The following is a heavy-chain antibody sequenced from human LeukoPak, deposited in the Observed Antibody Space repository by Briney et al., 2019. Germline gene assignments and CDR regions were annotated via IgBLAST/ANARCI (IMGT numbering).Heavy chain of an antibody. CDR1: GFTFDDYA. Sequence: GGSLRLSCAASGFTFDDYAMHWVRQAPGKGLEWVSSISWNSVAIGYADSVRGRFTISRDNAKNSLYLQMNSLRAEDTALYYCARDLILKDDYVWGSYRSDWFDPWGQGTLVTVSS. CDR2: ISWNSVAI. CDR3: ARDLILKDDYVWGSYRSDWFDP. V-gene: IGHV3-9*01. D-gene: IGHD3-16*02. J-gene: IGHJ5*02.